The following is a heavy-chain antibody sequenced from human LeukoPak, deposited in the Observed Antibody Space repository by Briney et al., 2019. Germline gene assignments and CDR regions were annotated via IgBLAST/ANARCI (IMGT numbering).Heavy chain of an antibody. CDR3: AKATLSTGPQGPFDY. J-gene: IGHJ4*02. CDR2: ISGSGGST. D-gene: IGHD3-9*01. Sequence: GGSLRLSCAASGFTLSSYAMSWVRQAPGKGLEWVSAISGSGGSTYYADSVKGRFTISRDNSKNTLYLQMNSLRAEDTAVYYCAKATLSTGPQGPFDYWGQGTLVTVSS. V-gene: IGHV3-23*01. CDR1: GFTLSSYA.